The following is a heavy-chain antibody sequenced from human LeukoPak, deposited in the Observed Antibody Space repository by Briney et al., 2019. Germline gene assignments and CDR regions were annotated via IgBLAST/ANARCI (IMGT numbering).Heavy chain of an antibody. D-gene: IGHD5-12*01. CDR2: INSDGSST. Sequence: GGSLRLSCAASGFTFSSDWMSWVRQAPGKGLVWVSRINSDGSSTSYADSVKVRFTISRDNAKNTLYLQMNSLRAEDTAVYYCARVSLVATRGFDYWGQGTLVTVSS. CDR1: GFTFSSDW. CDR3: ARVSLVATRGFDY. J-gene: IGHJ4*02. V-gene: IGHV3-74*01.